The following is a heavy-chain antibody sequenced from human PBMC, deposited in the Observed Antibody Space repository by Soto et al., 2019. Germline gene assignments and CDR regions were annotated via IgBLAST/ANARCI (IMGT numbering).Heavy chain of an antibody. J-gene: IGHJ4*02. Sequence: QVQLVQSGAEVKKPGASVKVSCKASGYTFTSYAMHWVRQAPGQRLEWMGWINAGNGNTKYTQKLHGRVTITRDTSASTAYMELSSLRSEDTAVYYCASGLSPYYFDYWGQGTLVTVSS. CDR2: INAGNGNT. D-gene: IGHD2-2*01. CDR3: ASGLSPYYFDY. CDR1: GYTFTSYA. V-gene: IGHV1-3*01.